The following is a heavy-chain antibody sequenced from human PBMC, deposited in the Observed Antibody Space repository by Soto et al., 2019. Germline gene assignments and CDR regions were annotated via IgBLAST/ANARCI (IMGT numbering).Heavy chain of an antibody. CDR2: INAGNGNT. Sequence: ASVKVSCKASGYTFTSYAMHWVRQAPGQRLEWMGWINAGNGNTKYSQKFQGRVTITRDTSTSTAYMELSSLRSEDTAVYYCARGRVVIVAKTYYYDSSGYPNWFDPWGQG. CDR1: GYTFTSYA. CDR3: ARGRVVIVAKTYYYDSSGYPNWFDP. J-gene: IGHJ5*02. V-gene: IGHV1-3*01. D-gene: IGHD3-22*01.